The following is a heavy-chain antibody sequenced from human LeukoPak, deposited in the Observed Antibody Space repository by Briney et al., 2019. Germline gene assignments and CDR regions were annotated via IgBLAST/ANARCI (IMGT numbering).Heavy chain of an antibody. J-gene: IGHJ3*02. V-gene: IGHV4-39*01. CDR2: IYYSGST. CDR3: AVSGSPLDAFDI. CDR1: GGSISSSSYY. Sequence: SETLSRTCTVSGGSISSSSYYWGWIRQPPGKGLEWIGSIYYSGSTYYNPSLKSRVTISVDTSKNQFSLKLSSVTAADTAVYYCAVSGSPLDAFDIWGQGTMVTVSS. D-gene: IGHD1-26*01.